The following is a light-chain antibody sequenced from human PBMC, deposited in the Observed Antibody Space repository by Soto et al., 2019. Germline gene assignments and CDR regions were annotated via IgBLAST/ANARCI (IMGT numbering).Light chain of an antibody. J-gene: IGLJ2*01. Sequence: QSALPQAASVSGSPGQSITISCTGTSSDVVGYDYVAWYQQHPGKAPKLMIYEVSNRPSGVSYRFSGSKSGTTASLTIYGVKAEDEADYYFSSCTSSSTLIVGGGTQLAV. CDR3: SSCTSSSTLI. V-gene: IGLV2-14*01. CDR1: SSDVVGYDY. CDR2: EVS.